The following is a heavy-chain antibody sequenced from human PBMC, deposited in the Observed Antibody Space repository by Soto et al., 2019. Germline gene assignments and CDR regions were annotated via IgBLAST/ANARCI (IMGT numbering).Heavy chain of an antibody. CDR1: GFTFSSYA. CDR3: AKDLPSYDYIWGSWGDYFDY. Sequence: EVQLLESGGGLVQPGGSLRLSCAASGFTFSSYAMSWVRQAPGKGLEWVSAIRGSGGSTYYAGSVKGRFTISRDNSKNTPYLQMNSLRAEDTAVYYCAKDLPSYDYIWGSWGDYFDYWGQGTLVTVSS. J-gene: IGHJ4*02. V-gene: IGHV3-23*01. D-gene: IGHD3-16*01. CDR2: IRGSGGST.